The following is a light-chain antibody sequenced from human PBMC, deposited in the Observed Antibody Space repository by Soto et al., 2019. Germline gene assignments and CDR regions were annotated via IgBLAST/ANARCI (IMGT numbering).Light chain of an antibody. CDR1: QSLLHSNGYNY. Sequence: DLVMTQSPLSLPVTPGEPASISCRSSQSLLHSNGYNYLDWYLQKPGQSPQLLIYLGSNRASGVPDRFSGSGSGTDFTLKISRVEAEDVGVYYCMQALETVGTFGQGTKVEIK. V-gene: IGKV2-28*01. J-gene: IGKJ1*01. CDR2: LGS. CDR3: MQALETVGT.